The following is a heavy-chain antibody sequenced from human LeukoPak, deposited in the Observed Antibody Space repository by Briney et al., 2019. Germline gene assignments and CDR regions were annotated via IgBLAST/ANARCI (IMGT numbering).Heavy chain of an antibody. CDR2: ISYDGSHK. Sequence: PGRSLRLSCAASGITFRSYCMHWVRQAPGKGLEWVAVISYDGSHKYYADSVKGRFSISRDNSKNTLYLQMNSLRADDTAVYYCAKGARGDTVTSIVGLNWFDPWGQGTLVTVSS. V-gene: IGHV3-30*18. CDR1: GITFRSYC. D-gene: IGHD4-17*01. CDR3: AKGARGDTVTSIVGLNWFDP. J-gene: IGHJ5*02.